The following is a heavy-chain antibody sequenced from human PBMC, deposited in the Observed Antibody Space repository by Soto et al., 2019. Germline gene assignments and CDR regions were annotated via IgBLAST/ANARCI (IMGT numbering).Heavy chain of an antibody. Sequence: SETLSLTCAVYGGSFSGYYWSWIRQPPGKGLELIGEINHSGSTNYNPSLKSRVTISVDTSKNQFSLKLSSVTAADTAVYYCARGPRPGYTKYYYYYYGMDVWGQGTTVAVSS. J-gene: IGHJ6*02. V-gene: IGHV4-34*01. CDR2: INHSGST. D-gene: IGHD5-18*01. CDR3: ARGPRPGYTKYYYYYYGMDV. CDR1: GGSFSGYY.